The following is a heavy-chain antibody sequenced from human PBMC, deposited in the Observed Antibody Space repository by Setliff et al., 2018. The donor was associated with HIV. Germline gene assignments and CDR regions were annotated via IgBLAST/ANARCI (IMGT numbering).Heavy chain of an antibody. CDR2: ININTGNP. D-gene: IGHD3-10*01. V-gene: IGHV7-4-1*02. CDR3: ARDIGSRGGAFDM. Sequence: ASVKVSCKASGYSFSNYAMNWVRQAPGQGLEWMGWININTGNPTYAQGFTGRFVFSLDTSVSTAFLQITSLKAEDTAVYYCARDIGSRGGAFDMWGQGTRVTVSS. J-gene: IGHJ3*02. CDR1: GYSFSNYA.